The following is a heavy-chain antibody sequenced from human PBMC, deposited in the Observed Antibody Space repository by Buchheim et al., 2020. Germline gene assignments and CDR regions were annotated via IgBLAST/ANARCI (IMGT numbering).Heavy chain of an antibody. D-gene: IGHD6-6*01. CDR1: GGSIRRSSYY. Sequence: QLQLQESGPGLVKASETLSLTCTVSGGSIRRSSYYWGWIRQPPGKGLEWIGRTYYSGSTYYNPSLTSRVTISADTSKNQFSLKLSSVTAADTAVYYCATLYSSSSSWFDPWGQGTL. J-gene: IGHJ5*02. CDR3: ATLYSSSSSWFDP. CDR2: TYYSGST. V-gene: IGHV4-39*01.